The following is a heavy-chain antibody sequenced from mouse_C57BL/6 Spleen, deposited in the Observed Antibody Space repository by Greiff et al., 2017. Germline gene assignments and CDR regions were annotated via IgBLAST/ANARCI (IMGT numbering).Heavy chain of an antibody. Sequence: EVQLQQSGAELVRPGASVKLSCTASGFNIKDDYMHWVKQRPEQGLEWIGWIDPENGATEYASKFQGKATITADTSSNTAYLQLSSLTSEDTAVYYCTTYITTVVERWGQGTTLTVSS. CDR3: TTYITTVVER. D-gene: IGHD1-1*01. V-gene: IGHV14-4*01. CDR2: IDPENGAT. CDR1: GFNIKDDY. J-gene: IGHJ2*01.